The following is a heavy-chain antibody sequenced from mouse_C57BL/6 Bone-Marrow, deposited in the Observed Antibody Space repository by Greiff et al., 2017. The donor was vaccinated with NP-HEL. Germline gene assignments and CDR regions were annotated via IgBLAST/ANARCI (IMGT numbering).Heavy chain of an antibody. CDR1: GFTFTDYY. D-gene: IGHD2-4*01. CDR2: IRNKANGYTT. J-gene: IGHJ4*01. CDR3: ARSIYYDYADDPFYAMDY. V-gene: IGHV7-3*01. Sequence: EVQRVESGGGLVQPGGSLSLSCAASGFTFTDYYMSWVRQPPGKALEWLRFIRNKANGYTTEYSASVKGRFTISRDNSQSILYLQMNALRAEDSATDYCARSIYYDYADDPFYAMDYWGQGTSVTVSS.